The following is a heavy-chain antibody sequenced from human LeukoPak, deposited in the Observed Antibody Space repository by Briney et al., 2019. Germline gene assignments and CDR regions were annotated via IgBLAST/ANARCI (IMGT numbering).Heavy chain of an antibody. Sequence: GGSLRLSCAASGFTFSDFYMPWIRQAPGKGLEWVSGISGSGASTYYADSVKGRFIILRDNSKNTLYLQINSLGAEDTALYYCARVTSTTFDYWGQGTLVTVSS. CDR1: GFTFSDFY. CDR2: ISGSGAST. V-gene: IGHV3-23*01. J-gene: IGHJ4*02. D-gene: IGHD2-21*02. CDR3: ARVTSTTFDY.